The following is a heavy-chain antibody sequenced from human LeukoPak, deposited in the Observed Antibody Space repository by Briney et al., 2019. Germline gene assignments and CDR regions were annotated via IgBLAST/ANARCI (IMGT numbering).Heavy chain of an antibody. Sequence: ASVKVSCKASGYTFTSYGISWVRQAPGQGLEWMGWISAYNGNTNYAQKLQGRVTMTTDTSTSTAYMELRGLRSDDTAVYYCARDRSDSSGYYFPLDYWGQGTLVTVSS. CDR3: ARDRSDSSGYYFPLDY. V-gene: IGHV1-18*01. D-gene: IGHD3-22*01. J-gene: IGHJ4*02. CDR1: GYTFTSYG. CDR2: ISAYNGNT.